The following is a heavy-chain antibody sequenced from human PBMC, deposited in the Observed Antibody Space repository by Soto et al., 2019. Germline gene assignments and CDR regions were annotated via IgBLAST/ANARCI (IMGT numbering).Heavy chain of an antibody. D-gene: IGHD3-10*01. CDR2: IYYSGST. V-gene: IGHV4-30-4*01. CDR1: GGSISRGDYY. CDR3: ARASDYYGSGSYSGDFDY. J-gene: IGHJ4*02. Sequence: SETLSLTCTVSGGSISRGDYYWSWIRQPPGKGLEWIGYIYYSGSTYYNPSLKSRVTISVDTSKNQFSLKLSSVTAADTAVYYCARASDYYGSGSYSGDFDYWGQGTLVTVSS.